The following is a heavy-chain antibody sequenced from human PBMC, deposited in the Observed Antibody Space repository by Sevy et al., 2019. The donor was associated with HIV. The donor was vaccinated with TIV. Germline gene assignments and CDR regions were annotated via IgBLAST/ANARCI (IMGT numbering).Heavy chain of an antibody. V-gene: IGHV3-48*01. CDR2: ISDRSDTI. J-gene: IGHJ4*02. Sequence: GGSLRLSCAASGFIFSNYYMTWVRQAPGKGLEWVSYISDRSDTISYADSVKGRFTISRDNVKNALYLQMSSLRGEDTAVYYCARVRDRYCSGGSCYYGYFFDYWGQGTLVTVSS. CDR1: GFIFSNYY. D-gene: IGHD2-15*01. CDR3: ARVRDRYCSGGSCYYGYFFDY.